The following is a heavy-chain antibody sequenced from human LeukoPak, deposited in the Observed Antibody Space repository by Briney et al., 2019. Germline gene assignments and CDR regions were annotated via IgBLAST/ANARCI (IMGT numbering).Heavy chain of an antibody. D-gene: IGHD4-23*01. J-gene: IGHJ4*02. Sequence: SETLSLTCTVSGGSIRSTTSYWGWIRQPPGKGLEWIGDISDRGRTYNNPSLKSRVTISVDTSRNQFSLRLTSVTAADTAVYYCTRHWSTGNSFYRFDFWGQGTLVTVSS. CDR3: TRHWSTGNSFYRFDF. CDR2: ISDRGRT. V-gene: IGHV4-39*01. CDR1: GGSIRSTTSY.